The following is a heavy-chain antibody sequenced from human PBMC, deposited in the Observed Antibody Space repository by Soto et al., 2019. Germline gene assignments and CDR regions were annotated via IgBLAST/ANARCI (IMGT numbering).Heavy chain of an antibody. CDR2: INSDGSST. CDR1: GFTFSSYW. Sequence: GGSLRLSCAASGFTFSSYWMHWVRQAPGKGLVWVSRINSDGSSTSYADSVKGRFTISRDNAKNTLYLQMNSLRAEDTAVYYCAGEGDYYGSGTTVAVDYWGQGTLVTVSS. V-gene: IGHV3-74*01. CDR3: AGEGDYYGSGTTVAVDY. D-gene: IGHD3-10*01. J-gene: IGHJ4*02.